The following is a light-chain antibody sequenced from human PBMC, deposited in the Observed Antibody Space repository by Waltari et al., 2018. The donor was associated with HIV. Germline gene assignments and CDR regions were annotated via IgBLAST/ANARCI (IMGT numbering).Light chain of an antibody. J-gene: IGKJ4*01. V-gene: IGKV3-15*01. Sequence: EIVMTQSPVTLSVSPGDRASLSCRASQSISNNLAWYQHKPGQAPRLLIDGASTRATGIPARFSGSGSGTDFTLSISSLQSEDFAVYYCQQYNKWPPLTFGGGTKVEIK. CDR2: GAS. CDR3: QQYNKWPPLT. CDR1: QSISNN.